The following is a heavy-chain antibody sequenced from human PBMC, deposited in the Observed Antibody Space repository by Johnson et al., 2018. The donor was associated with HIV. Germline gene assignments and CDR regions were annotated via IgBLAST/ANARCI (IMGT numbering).Heavy chain of an antibody. D-gene: IGHD3-16*01. J-gene: IGHJ3*02. Sequence: VQLVESGGGLVKPGGSLRLSCAASGFTCSNAWMSWVRQAPGKGLEWVGRIKSKTDGGTTDYAAPVQGRFTISRDDSKNTLYLQMNSLRAEDTAVYYCAREGDYVWGPGKVSDIWGQGTMVTVSS. V-gene: IGHV3-15*01. CDR3: AREGDYVWGPGKVSDI. CDR2: IKSKTDGGTT. CDR1: GFTCSNAW.